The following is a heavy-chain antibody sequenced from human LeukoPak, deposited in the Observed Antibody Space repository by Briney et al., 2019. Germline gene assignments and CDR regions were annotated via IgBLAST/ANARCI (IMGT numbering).Heavy chain of an antibody. Sequence: SETLSLTCAVYGGSFSGYYWSWIRQPPGKGLEWIGEINHSGSTNYNPSLKSRVTISVDTSKNQFSLKLSSVTAADTAVYYCARGLPGPFDTWGQGTMVTVSS. CDR1: GGSFSGYY. D-gene: IGHD1-14*01. J-gene: IGHJ3*02. V-gene: IGHV4-34*01. CDR3: ARGLPGPFDT. CDR2: INHSGST.